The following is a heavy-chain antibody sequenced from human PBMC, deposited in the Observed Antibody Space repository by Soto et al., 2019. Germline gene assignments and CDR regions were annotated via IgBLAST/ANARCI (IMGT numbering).Heavy chain of an antibody. CDR1: GFSISSGGYY. CDR2: IYYSGST. J-gene: IGHJ4*02. D-gene: IGHD7-27*01. Sequence: SETLSITCTFSGFSISSGGYYWSWIRQHPGKGLEWIGYIYYSGSTYYNPSLKSRVTISVDTSKNQFSLKLSFVTAADTAVYYCARDSPSPPGQFDYWGQGTLVTVSS. CDR3: ARDSPSPPGQFDY. V-gene: IGHV4-31*03.